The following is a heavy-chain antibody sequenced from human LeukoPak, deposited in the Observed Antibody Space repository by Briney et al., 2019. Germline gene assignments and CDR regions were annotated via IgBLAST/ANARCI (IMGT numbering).Heavy chain of an antibody. D-gene: IGHD3-3*01. CDR1: GFTFSNYA. J-gene: IGHJ6*02. CDR2: ISSSSSYI. V-gene: IGHV3-21*01. Sequence: GGSLRLSCAASGFTFSNYAMSWVRQAPGKGLEWVSSISSSSSYIYYADSVKGRFTISRDNAKNSLYLQMNSLRAEDTAVYYCARGQPTYYDFWSGYYPYYYYYGMDVWGQGTTVTVSS. CDR3: ARGQPTYYDFWSGYYPYYYYYGMDV.